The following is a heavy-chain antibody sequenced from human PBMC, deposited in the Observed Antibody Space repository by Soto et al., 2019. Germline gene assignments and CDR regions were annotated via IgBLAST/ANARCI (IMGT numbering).Heavy chain of an antibody. CDR3: ARGGLLPDY. CDR2: IYYSGST. CDR1: GGSVSSGSYY. J-gene: IGHJ4*02. D-gene: IGHD6-19*01. Sequence: ETLSLTCTVSGGSVSSGSYYWSWIRQPPGKGLEWIGYIYYSGSTNYNPSLKSRVTISVGRSKNQFSLKLSSVTAADTAVYYCARGGLLPDYWGQGTLVTVSS. V-gene: IGHV4-61*01.